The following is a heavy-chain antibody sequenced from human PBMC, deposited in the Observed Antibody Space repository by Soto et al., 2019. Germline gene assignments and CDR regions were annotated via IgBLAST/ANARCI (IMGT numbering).Heavy chain of an antibody. CDR1: GFTFSSYW. Sequence: GGSLRLSCAASGFTFSSYWMSWVRQAPGKGLEWVANIKQDGSEKYYVDSVKGRFTISRDNAKNSLYLQMNSLRAEDTAVYYCARDQPPLRYFDWLSDYYGMDVWGQGTTVTVS. CDR2: IKQDGSEK. D-gene: IGHD3-9*01. V-gene: IGHV3-7*03. J-gene: IGHJ6*02. CDR3: ARDQPPLRYFDWLSDYYGMDV.